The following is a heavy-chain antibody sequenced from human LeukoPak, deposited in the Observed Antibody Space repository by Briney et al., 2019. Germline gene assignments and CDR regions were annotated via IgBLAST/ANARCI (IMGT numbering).Heavy chain of an antibody. V-gene: IGHV3-30-3*01. CDR2: ISYDGSNK. J-gene: IGHJ6*02. D-gene: IGHD2-2*03. CDR1: GFSFSNYY. Sequence: PGGSLRLSCKASGFSFSNYYMNWVRQAPGKGLEWVAVISYDGSNKYYADSVKGRFTISRDNAKNSLYLQMNSLRAEDTAVYYCARDGLSVGMDVWGQGTTVTVSS. CDR3: ARDGLSVGMDV.